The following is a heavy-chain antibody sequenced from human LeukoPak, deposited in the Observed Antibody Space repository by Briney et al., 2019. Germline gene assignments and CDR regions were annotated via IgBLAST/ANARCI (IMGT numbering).Heavy chain of an antibody. V-gene: IGHV2-5*02. Sequence: ESGPTLVNPTQTLTLTCTFSGFSLSTSGVGVGWIRQPPGKALEWLALIYWDDDKRYSPSLKSRLTITKDTSKNQVVLTTTNMDPVDTATYYCAHKLGSGYYYGSGSYFNAFDIWGQGTMVTVSS. D-gene: IGHD3-10*01. CDR1: GFSLSTSGVG. J-gene: IGHJ3*02. CDR3: AHKLGSGYYYGSGSYFNAFDI. CDR2: IYWDDDK.